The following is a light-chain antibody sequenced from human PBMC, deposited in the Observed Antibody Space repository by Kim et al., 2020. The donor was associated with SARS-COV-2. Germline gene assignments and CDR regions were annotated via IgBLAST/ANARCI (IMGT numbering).Light chain of an antibody. V-gene: IGKV3-20*01. CDR3: QQYGTSPYT. CDR1: QSVSSNY. J-gene: IGKJ2*01. Sequence: LSPGERATLSCRASQSVSSNYLAWYQQKPGQAPRLLMYGASRRATGIPDRFSGSGSGTDLTLIITRLEPEDFAVYYCQQYGTSPYTFGQGTKLEI. CDR2: GAS.